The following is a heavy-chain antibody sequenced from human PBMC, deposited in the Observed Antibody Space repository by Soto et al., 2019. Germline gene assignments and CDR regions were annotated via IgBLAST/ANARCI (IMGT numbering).Heavy chain of an antibody. CDR3: AASGYSVDH. V-gene: IGHV4-59*01. CDR1: GASISTYY. D-gene: IGHD3-22*01. Sequence: PSETLSLTCTVSGASISTYYWSWIRQPPGMGLEWIGYIYYSGSADYNPSLKSRVTISVDTSKNQFSLKLNSVTAADTAVYYCAASGYSVDHWGQGTLVTVSS. J-gene: IGHJ4*02. CDR2: IYYSGSA.